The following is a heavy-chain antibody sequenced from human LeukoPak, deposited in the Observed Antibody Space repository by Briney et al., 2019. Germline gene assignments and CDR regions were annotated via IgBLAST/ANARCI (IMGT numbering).Heavy chain of an antibody. V-gene: IGHV4-4*07. Sequence: SETLSLTCTVSGGSISSYYWSRIRQPAGKGLDWIGRIYTSGSTDYNPSLKSRVTMSLDTSKNQFSLRLTSVTAADTAVYYCARGPPPDFDYWGQGTLVTVSS. J-gene: IGHJ4*02. CDR2: IYTSGST. CDR1: GGSISSYY. CDR3: ARGPPPDFDY.